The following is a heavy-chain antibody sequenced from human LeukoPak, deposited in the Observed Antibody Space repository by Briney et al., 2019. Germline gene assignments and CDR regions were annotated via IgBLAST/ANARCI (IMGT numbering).Heavy chain of an antibody. CDR3: ARHADRGSNQLGFDS. D-gene: IGHD5-24*01. CDR1: GGSISSSRHY. J-gene: IGHJ4*02. V-gene: IGHV4-39*01. Sequence: SETLSLTCTVSGGSISSSRHYWGWIRQPPGKGLEWIGSISYSGSTWYNPSLKSRVTISIDTSKNQFSLDLSSVTAADTAFYYCARHADRGSNQLGFDSWGQGTLVTVSS. CDR2: ISYSGST.